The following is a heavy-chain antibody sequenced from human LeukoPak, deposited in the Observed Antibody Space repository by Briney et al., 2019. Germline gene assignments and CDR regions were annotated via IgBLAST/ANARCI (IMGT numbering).Heavy chain of an antibody. Sequence: SETLSLTCTVSGGSVSSYYWSWIRQPPGKGLEWIGYIYYSGRVNYNPSLKSRVTISVDTSKNQFSLKLSSVTAAVTAVYYCARHERDASLDHALDIWGQGTMVTVSS. V-gene: IGHV4-59*02. CDR1: GGSVSSYY. D-gene: IGHD5-24*01. CDR2: IYYSGRV. CDR3: ARHERDASLDHALDI. J-gene: IGHJ3*02.